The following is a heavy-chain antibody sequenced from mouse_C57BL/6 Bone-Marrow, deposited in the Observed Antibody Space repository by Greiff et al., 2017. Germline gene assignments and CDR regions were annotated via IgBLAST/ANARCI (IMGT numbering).Heavy chain of an antibody. CDR1: GYTLTSYW. V-gene: IGHV1-56*01. D-gene: IGHD1-1*02. CDR3: ANYGSWFAY. CDR2: IFPGSGST. J-gene: IGHJ3*01. Sequence: QVQLQQSGPELVRPGASVKISCKAPGYTLTSYWMQWVRQRPGQGLEWIGEIFPGSGSTYYNEKFKGKATLTVDTSSSTAYMQLSSLTSEDSAVYFCANYGSWFAYWGQGTLVTVSA.